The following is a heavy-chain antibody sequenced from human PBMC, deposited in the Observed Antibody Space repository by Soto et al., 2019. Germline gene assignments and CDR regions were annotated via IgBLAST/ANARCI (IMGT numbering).Heavy chain of an antibody. CDR2: ISASGGST. Sequence: AGGSLRLSCAASGFTFSSYAMSWVRQAPGMGLAWVSGISASGGSTYYADSVKGRFSISRDNSKNTLYLQMNSLRAEDTAVYYCAKGTVTSFLNWFDPWGQGTLVTVSS. CDR1: GFTFSSYA. V-gene: IGHV3-23*01. J-gene: IGHJ5*02. CDR3: AKGTVTSFLNWFDP. D-gene: IGHD4-17*01.